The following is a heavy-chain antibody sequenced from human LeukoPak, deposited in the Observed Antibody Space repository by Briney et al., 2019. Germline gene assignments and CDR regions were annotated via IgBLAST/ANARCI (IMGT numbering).Heavy chain of an antibody. D-gene: IGHD3-16*02. CDR3: AKGGLMITFGGVIVMPIDY. Sequence: GGSLRLSCTASGFTFSNFWMGWVRQAPGKGLEWVANIKQDETEKFYLGSVKGRFTISRDNAKNSLYLQMNSLRAEDTAVYYCAKGGLMITFGGVIVMPIDYWGQGTLVTVSS. CDR2: IKQDETEK. J-gene: IGHJ4*02. CDR1: GFTFSNFW. V-gene: IGHV3-7*03.